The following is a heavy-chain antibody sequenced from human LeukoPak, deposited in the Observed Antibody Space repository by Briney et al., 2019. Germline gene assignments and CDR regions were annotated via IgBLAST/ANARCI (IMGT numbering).Heavy chain of an antibody. CDR1: GLHFSGTA. V-gene: IGHV3-23*01. D-gene: IGHD6-19*01. Sequence: PGGSLRLSCAASGLHFSGTAMSWVRQAPGKGLEWVSAISHDGMNAYYADSGKGRFTISRDNSKTTVSLEMSSLTAADTGVYYCAKDGAQYSSGPECDPRGQGALVTVS. CDR3: AKDGAQYSSGPECDP. CDR2: ISHDGMNA. J-gene: IGHJ5*02.